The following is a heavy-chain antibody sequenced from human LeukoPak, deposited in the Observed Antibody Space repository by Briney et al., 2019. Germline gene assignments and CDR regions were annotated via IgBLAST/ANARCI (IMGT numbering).Heavy chain of an antibody. V-gene: IGHV1-18*01. D-gene: IGHD6-13*01. J-gene: IGHJ4*02. Sequence: GSVKVSCKASGYTLTRYGLTWVRQAPGQGLEWMGWISAYNGNTNYAQKLQDRVSMTTDSSTNTAYMELRSLRSDDTAVYYCARYSAAGRTYYFDYWGQGTLVTVSS. CDR1: GYTLTRYG. CDR2: ISAYNGNT. CDR3: ARYSAAGRTYYFDY.